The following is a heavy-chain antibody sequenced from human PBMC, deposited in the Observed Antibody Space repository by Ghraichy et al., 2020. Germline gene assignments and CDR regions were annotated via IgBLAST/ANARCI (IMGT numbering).Heavy chain of an antibody. D-gene: IGHD2-21*01. V-gene: IGHV4-34*01. J-gene: IGHJ6*03. CDR3: ARGASFVPSGRYMDV. Sequence: SETLSLTCAVYGGSFSGYYWSWIRQPPEKGLEWIGEITHSGTTNYNPSLKSRIAISVDTSKNHFSLNVRSVTAADTAVYYCARGASFVPSGRYMDVWGKGTTVTVSS. CDR1: GGSFSGYY. CDR2: ITHSGTT.